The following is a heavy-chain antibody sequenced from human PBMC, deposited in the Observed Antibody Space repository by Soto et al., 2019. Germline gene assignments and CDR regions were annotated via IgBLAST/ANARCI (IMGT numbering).Heavy chain of an antibody. CDR2: ISPYTGNT. D-gene: IGHD3-16*02. CDR3: VMVDNFVTPTPQDV. V-gene: IGHV1-18*01. Sequence: QVQLVQSGDEVKKPGASVKVSCKASGYIFVNYGIAWVRQAPRQGLEWMGWISPYTGNTHSASKVQGRLTMTTDTXXSTAYRDLGSLTSDDTAVYYCVMVDNFVTPTPQDVWGQGTTVTVSS. J-gene: IGHJ6*02. CDR1: GYIFVNYG.